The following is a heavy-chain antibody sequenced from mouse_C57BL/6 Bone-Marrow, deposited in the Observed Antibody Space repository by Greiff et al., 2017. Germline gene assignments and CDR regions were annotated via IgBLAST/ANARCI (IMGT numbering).Heavy chain of an antibody. CDR1: GFTFSDYY. J-gene: IGHJ4*01. Sequence: EVKVVESEGGLVQPGSSMKLSCTASGFTFSDYYMAWVRQVPEKGLEWVANINYDGSSTYYLDSLKSRFIISRDNAKNILYLQMSSLKSEDTATYYCARVTTVVATSNAMDYWGQGTSVTVSS. CDR2: INYDGSST. V-gene: IGHV5-16*01. CDR3: ARVTTVVATSNAMDY. D-gene: IGHD1-1*01.